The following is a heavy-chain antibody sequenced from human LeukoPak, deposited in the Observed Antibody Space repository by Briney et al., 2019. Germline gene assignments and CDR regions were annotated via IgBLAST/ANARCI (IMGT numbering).Heavy chain of an antibody. D-gene: IGHD4-17*01. CDR3: TTDPGDYEIY. V-gene: IGHV3-15*01. Sequence: GGSLRLSCVAFGFSFANAWMSWVRQAPGKGLEWVGRIKSKIDGGTTDYAAPVKGRFTISRDDSKTTLYLQMNSLKTEDTAVYYCTTDPGDYEIYWGQGTLVTVSS. CDR2: IKSKIDGGTT. J-gene: IGHJ4*02. CDR1: GFSFANAW.